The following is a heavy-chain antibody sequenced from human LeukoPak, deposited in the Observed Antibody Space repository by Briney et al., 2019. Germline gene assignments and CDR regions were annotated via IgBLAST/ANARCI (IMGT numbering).Heavy chain of an antibody. CDR1: GFTFSSYS. J-gene: IGHJ1*01. V-gene: IGHV3-23*01. D-gene: IGHD6-13*01. Sequence: GGSLRLSCAASGFTFSSYSMNWVRQAPGKGLEWVSAISGSGGSTYYADSVKGRFTISRDNSKNTLYLQMNSLRAEDTAVYYCAKDLERAAGTAEYFQHWGQGTLVTVSS. CDR3: AKDLERAAGTAEYFQH. CDR2: ISGSGGST.